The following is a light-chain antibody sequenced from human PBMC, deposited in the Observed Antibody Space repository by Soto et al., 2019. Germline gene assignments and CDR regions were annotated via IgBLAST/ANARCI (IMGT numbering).Light chain of an antibody. Sequence: DIQMTQSPSSLSASVGDRVTIACRASQGISNHLAWFQQKPGKVPKLLIFAASALQSGVPSRFSGSGSGTDFTLTIGSLQPEDVATYYCQTYDTAPAWAFGPGNRVEIK. CDR3: QTYDTAPAWA. CDR1: QGISNH. V-gene: IGKV1-27*01. J-gene: IGKJ1*01. CDR2: AAS.